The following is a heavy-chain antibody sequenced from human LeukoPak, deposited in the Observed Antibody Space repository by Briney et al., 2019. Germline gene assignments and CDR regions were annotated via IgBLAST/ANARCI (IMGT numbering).Heavy chain of an antibody. D-gene: IGHD3-10*02. CDR3: AELGITMIGGV. CDR1: GFTFSNYW. CDR2: INTDGSST. J-gene: IGHJ6*04. V-gene: IGHV3-74*01. Sequence: GGSLRLSCAASGFTFSNYWMHWVRQAPGKGVVWVSRINTDGSSTSYVDSVKGRFTISRDNAKNSLYLQMNSLRAEDTAVYYCAELGITMIGGVWGKGTTVTISS.